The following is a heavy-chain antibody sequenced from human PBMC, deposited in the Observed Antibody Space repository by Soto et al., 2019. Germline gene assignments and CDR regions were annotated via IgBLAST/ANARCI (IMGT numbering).Heavy chain of an antibody. CDR1: GGSISSGDYY. J-gene: IGHJ4*02. V-gene: IGHV4-30-4*01. Sequence: QVQLQESGPGLVKPSQTLSLTCTVSGGSISSGDYYWSWLRQPPGKGLEWIGYILYSGTANYNPSLESRLTISADTSKNQFPRKLTSVTAADAAVYYCARNGALDYWGRGTLVPVSS. CDR3: ARNGALDY. D-gene: IGHD2-8*01. CDR2: ILYSGTA.